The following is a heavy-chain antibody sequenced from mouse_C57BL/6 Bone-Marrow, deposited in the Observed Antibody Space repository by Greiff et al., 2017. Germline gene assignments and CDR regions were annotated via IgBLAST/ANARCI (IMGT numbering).Heavy chain of an antibody. CDR2: ISNGGGST. D-gene: IGHD1-1*01. V-gene: IGHV5-12*01. CDR1: GFTFSDYY. Sequence: EVHLVESGGGLVQPGGSLKLSCAASGFTFSDYYMYWVRQTPEKRLEWVAYISNGGGSTYYPDTVKGRFTISRDNAKNTLYLQMSRLKSEDTAMYYCARSYYGSSYDWYFDVWGTGTTVTVSS. CDR3: ARSYYGSSYDWYFDV. J-gene: IGHJ1*03.